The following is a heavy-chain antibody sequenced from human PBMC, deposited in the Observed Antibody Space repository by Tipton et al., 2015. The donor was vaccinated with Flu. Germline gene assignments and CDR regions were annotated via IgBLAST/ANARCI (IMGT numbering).Heavy chain of an antibody. D-gene: IGHD2-2*01. CDR2: IYNSVYT. CDR1: GDSMRSDY. Sequence: TLSLTCTVSGDSMRSDYFWAWIRQSPGKGLEWIGYIYNSVYTKYNPSLKSRVTISVDTSKNQFSLRLSSVTAADTAMYFCARDPSLGMPEYLDSWGQGTLVTVSS. CDR3: ARDPSLGMPEYLDS. V-gene: IGHV4-59*01. J-gene: IGHJ4*02.